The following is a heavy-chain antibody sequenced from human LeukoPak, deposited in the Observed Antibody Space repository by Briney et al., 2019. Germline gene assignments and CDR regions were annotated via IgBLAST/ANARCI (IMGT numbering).Heavy chain of an antibody. CDR2: INHSGST. CDR3: ARHSYSVVVIPAAAFDI. D-gene: IGHD3-22*01. CDR1: GGSFSGYY. V-gene: IGHV4-34*01. Sequence: PSETLSLTCAVYGGSFSGYYWSWIRQPPGKGLEWIGEINHSGSTNYNPSLKSRVTISVDTSKNQFSLKLSSVTAADTAVYYCARHSYSVVVIPAAAFDIWGQGTMVTVSS. J-gene: IGHJ3*02.